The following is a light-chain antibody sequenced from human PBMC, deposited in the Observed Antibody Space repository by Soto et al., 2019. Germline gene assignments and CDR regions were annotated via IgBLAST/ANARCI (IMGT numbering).Light chain of an antibody. J-gene: IGLJ1*01. CDR1: SSDLGGYNY. CDR3: SSYTSSSTYV. CDR2: DVS. Sequence: QSVLTQPASVSGSPGQSITISCTGTSSDLGGYNYVSWYQQHRGKAPKLMIYDVSNRPSGVSNRFSGSKSGNTASLTISGLQADDEADYYCSSYTSSSTYVFGTGTKVPS. V-gene: IGLV2-14*01.